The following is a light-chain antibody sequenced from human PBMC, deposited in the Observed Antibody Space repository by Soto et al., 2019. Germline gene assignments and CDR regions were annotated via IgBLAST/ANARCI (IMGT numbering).Light chain of an antibody. CDR2: DAS. Sequence: DIQMTQSPSSLSASVGDRVTITCQASQDISNYLNWYQQKPGKAPKLLIYDASNLETGVPSRFSRSGSGTDFTFTISSLQPEYIATYYCQQYDNLPLTFGGGTKVEIK. CDR1: QDISNY. V-gene: IGKV1-33*01. CDR3: QQYDNLPLT. J-gene: IGKJ4*01.